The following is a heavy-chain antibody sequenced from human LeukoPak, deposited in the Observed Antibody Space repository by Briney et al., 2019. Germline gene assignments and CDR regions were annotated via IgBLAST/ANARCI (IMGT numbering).Heavy chain of an antibody. Sequence: ASVKVSCKASGYTFTSYGISWVRQAPGQGLEWMGWISAYNGNTNYAQKLQGRVTMTTDTSTSTAYMELRSLRSDDTAVYYCARDRRSRGSGSYLWFDPWGQGTLVTVSS. V-gene: IGHV1-18*01. CDR3: ARDRRSRGSGSYLWFDP. CDR2: ISAYNGNT. D-gene: IGHD3-10*01. CDR1: GYTFTSYG. J-gene: IGHJ5*02.